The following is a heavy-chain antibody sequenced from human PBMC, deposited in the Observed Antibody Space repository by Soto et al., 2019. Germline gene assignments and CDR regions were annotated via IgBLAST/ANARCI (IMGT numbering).Heavy chain of an antibody. V-gene: IGHV4-34*01. D-gene: IGHD3-22*01. CDR1: GGSFSGYY. CDR3: ARGAKYYDSSGYYSFKGASRPWYFDL. CDR2: INHSGST. Sequence: SETLSLTCAVYGGSFSGYYWSWIRQPPGKGLEWIGEINHSGSTNYNPSLKSRVTISVDTSKNQFSLKLSSVTAADTAVYSCARGAKYYDSSGYYSFKGASRPWYFDLGGRGTLVTVSS. J-gene: IGHJ2*01.